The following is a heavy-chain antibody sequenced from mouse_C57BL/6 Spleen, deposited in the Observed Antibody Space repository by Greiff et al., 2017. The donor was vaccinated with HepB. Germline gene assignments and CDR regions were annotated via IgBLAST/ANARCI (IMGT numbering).Heavy chain of an antibody. D-gene: IGHD1-1*01. Sequence: QVQLQQSGAELAKPGASVKLSCKASGYTFTSYWMHWVKQRPGQGLEWIGYINPSSGYTKYNQKFKDKATLTADKSYSTAYMQLSSLTYEDSAVYYCARDYGGDYDFDYWGKGTTLTVSS. CDR2: INPSSGYT. J-gene: IGHJ2*01. CDR3: ARDYGGDYDFDY. CDR1: GYTFTSYW. V-gene: IGHV1-7*01.